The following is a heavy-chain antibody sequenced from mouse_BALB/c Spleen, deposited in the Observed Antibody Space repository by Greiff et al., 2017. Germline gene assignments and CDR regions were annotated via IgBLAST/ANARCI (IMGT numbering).Heavy chain of an antibody. V-gene: IGHV1S81*02. CDR3: AREGDYGSGFAY. D-gene: IGHD1-1*01. CDR1: GYTFTSYW. J-gene: IGHJ3*01. CDR2: INPSNGRT. Sequence: QVQLQQPGAELVKPGASVKLSCKASGYTFTSYWMHWVKQRPGQGLEWIGEINPSNGRTNYNEKFKSKATLTVDKSSSTAYMQLSSLTSEDSAVYYCAREGDYGSGFAYWGQGTLVTVSA.